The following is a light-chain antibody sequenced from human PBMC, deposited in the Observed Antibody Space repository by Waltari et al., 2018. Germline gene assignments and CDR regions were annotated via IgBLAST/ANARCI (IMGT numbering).Light chain of an antibody. CDR1: QSVGSL. CDR2: DAS. CDR3: QHRKSWPLT. Sequence: IVLTQSPATLSLSPGERATLSCRASQSVGSLLAWYQQKPGQAPRLLIYDASNRATGIPARFSGSGSGTDFTLAISSLEPEDFAIYYCQHRKSWPLTFGQGTRLEIK. J-gene: IGKJ5*01. V-gene: IGKV3-11*01.